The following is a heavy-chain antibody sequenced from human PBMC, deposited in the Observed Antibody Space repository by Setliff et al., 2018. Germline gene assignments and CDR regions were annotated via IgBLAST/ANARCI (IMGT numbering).Heavy chain of an antibody. CDR3: ARDPGFRSGTWSLDL. V-gene: IGHV4-30-4*01. J-gene: IGHJ5*02. CDR1: GDSIISGRHY. D-gene: IGHD3-10*01. Sequence: SETLSLTCTVSGDSIISGRHYWSWIRQSPEKGLEWLGYIYKTENSYYKPSHKSRLTISVDASNNQFSLNLTSVNPADAAVYYCARDPGFRSGTWSLDLWGQGTQVTVSS. CDR2: IYKTENS.